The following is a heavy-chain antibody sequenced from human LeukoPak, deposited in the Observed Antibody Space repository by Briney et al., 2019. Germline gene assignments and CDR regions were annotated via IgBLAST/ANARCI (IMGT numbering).Heavy chain of an antibody. CDR1: AYTLTNFA. Sequence: ASVKVSRKASAYTLTNFAVSLLRQAPGQGLEWMGWISAYNGNTHNAQKFQGRVTPSTDTSTSTAYMELRSLRSDDTAVYYCARDRGVVAAAYYFDYWGQGTLVTVSS. CDR2: ISAYNGNT. CDR3: ARDRGVVAAAYYFDY. V-gene: IGHV1-18*01. D-gene: IGHD2-15*01. J-gene: IGHJ4*02.